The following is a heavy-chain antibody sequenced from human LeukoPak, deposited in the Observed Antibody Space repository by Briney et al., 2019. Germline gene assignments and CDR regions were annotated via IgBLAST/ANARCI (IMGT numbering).Heavy chain of an antibody. CDR3: ATSWGPDTSAFRWGRDGMDV. CDR2: ISKSGDHT. V-gene: IGHV3-23*01. J-gene: IGHJ6*02. CDR1: GLTFNNYA. D-gene: IGHD3-16*01. Sequence: GGSLRLSCAVSGLTFNNYAMSWVRQAPGKGLEWVSAISKSGDHTYYAASAKGRLTIYRDNSKNTQYLQMNSLRAEDTAVYYCATSWGPDTSAFRWGRDGMDVWGQGTTVIVS.